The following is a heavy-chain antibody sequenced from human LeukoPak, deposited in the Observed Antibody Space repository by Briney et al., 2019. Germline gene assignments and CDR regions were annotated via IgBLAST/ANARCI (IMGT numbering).Heavy chain of an antibody. V-gene: IGHV1-69*13. CDR1: GGTFSSYA. Sequence: SVKVSCKASGGTFSSYAISWVRQAPGQGLEWMGGIIPIFGTANYAQKFQGRVTITADESTSTAYMELSSLRSEDTAVYYCARDSLRYDFWSGYYTENWFDPWGQGTLVTVSS. D-gene: IGHD3-3*01. CDR2: IIPIFGTA. CDR3: ARDSLRYDFWSGYYTENWFDP. J-gene: IGHJ5*02.